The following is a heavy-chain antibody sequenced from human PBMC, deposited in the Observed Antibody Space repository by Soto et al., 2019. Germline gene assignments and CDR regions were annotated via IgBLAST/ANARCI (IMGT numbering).Heavy chain of an antibody. V-gene: IGHV2-5*02. CDR1: GFSLRTRGVG. D-gene: IGHD3-22*01. J-gene: IGHJ4*02. Sequence: QITLKESGPTLVKPTQTLTLTCTFSGFSLRTRGVGVGWIRQPPGKALEWLALIYWDDAKRYSPSLKTRLSITKDTSKNQVALTMTNMDPVDTATYYCARGDSTGYYPYWGQGTLVTVSS. CDR2: IYWDDAK. CDR3: ARGDSTGYYPY.